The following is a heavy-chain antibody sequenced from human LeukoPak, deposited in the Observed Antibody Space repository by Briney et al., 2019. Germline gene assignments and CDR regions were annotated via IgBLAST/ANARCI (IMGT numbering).Heavy chain of an antibody. CDR2: VYYNGDT. CDR3: ARHKAYSDYVSD. D-gene: IGHD4-11*01. Sequence: SETLSLTCTVSGGSISSSSHYWGWIRQPPGKGLEWIGSVYYNGDTYYNPSLKSRAITSVDTSRNQFSLRLSSVTAADVAIYYCARHKAYSDYVSDWGQGTLVTVSS. V-gene: IGHV4-39*01. J-gene: IGHJ4*02. CDR1: GGSISSSSHY.